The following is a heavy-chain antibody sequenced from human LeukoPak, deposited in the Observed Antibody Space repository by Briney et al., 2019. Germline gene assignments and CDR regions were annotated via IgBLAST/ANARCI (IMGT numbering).Heavy chain of an antibody. CDR3: AGDFWSGYYRINAFDI. CDR2: IKQDGSEK. CDR1: GFTFSNYW. D-gene: IGHD3-3*01. J-gene: IGHJ3*02. Sequence: GGSLRLSCAASGFTFSNYWMTWVRQVPGKGLEWVANIKQDGSEKNYLDSVKGRFTISRDNAKNSLYLQMNSLRAEDTAVYYCAGDFWSGYYRINAFDIWGQGTMVTVSS. V-gene: IGHV3-7*03.